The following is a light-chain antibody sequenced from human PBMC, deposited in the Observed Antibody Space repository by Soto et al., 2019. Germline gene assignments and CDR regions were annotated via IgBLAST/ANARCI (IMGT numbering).Light chain of an antibody. J-gene: IGLJ1*01. CDR1: SSDVGGYNY. Sequence: QSVLTQPASVSGSPGQSITISCTGTSSDVGGYNYVSWYQQHPGKAPKLMIYEVSNRPSGVSNRFSGSKSGNTASLTISGLQAEDEADHYCSSYTSSSTLESVFGTGTKV. CDR2: EVS. V-gene: IGLV2-14*01. CDR3: SSYTSSSTLESV.